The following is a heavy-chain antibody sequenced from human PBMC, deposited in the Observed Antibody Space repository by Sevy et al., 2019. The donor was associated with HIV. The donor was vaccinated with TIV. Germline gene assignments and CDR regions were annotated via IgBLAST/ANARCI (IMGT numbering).Heavy chain of an antibody. Sequence: GESLKISCAASGFTFSNAWMSWVRQAPGKGLEWVGRIKSKTDGGTTAYAAPVKGRFTISRDDSKNTLYLQMNSLKTEDTAVYYCTSIAARPVDYWGQGTLVTVSS. V-gene: IGHV3-15*01. CDR2: IKSKTDGGTT. CDR3: TSIAARPVDY. J-gene: IGHJ4*02. D-gene: IGHD6-6*01. CDR1: GFTFSNAW.